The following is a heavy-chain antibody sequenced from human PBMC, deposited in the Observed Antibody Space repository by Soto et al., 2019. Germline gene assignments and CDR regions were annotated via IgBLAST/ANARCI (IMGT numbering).Heavy chain of an antibody. D-gene: IGHD3-16*01. Sequence: PSQTLSLTCAISGDSFSSNGVAWNWIRQSPSRGLEWLGRTYYRSKWYNDYAVSVKSRITVNPDTSENQFSLQLSSVTPEDTAVYYCARGEYSGFDVWGQGTMVTVSS. CDR2: TYYRSKWYN. CDR3: ARGEYSGFDV. V-gene: IGHV6-1*01. CDR1: GDSFSSNGVA. J-gene: IGHJ3*01.